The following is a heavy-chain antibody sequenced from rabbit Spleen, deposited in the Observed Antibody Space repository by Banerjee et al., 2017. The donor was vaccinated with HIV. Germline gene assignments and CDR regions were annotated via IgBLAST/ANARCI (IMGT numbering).Heavy chain of an antibody. D-gene: IGHD1-1*01. CDR2: IDAGNTDT. CDR3: ARDLPDIIGWNFGF. J-gene: IGHJ3*01. V-gene: IGHV1S45*01. Sequence: QEQLEESGGDLVQPEGSLTLTCTASGFSFSSWWMSWVRQAPGKGLEWIGCIDAGNTDTYYATWAKGRFTISRASSTTVFLQMTSLTAADTATYFCARDLPDIIGWNFGFWGPGTLVTVS. CDR1: GFSFSSWW.